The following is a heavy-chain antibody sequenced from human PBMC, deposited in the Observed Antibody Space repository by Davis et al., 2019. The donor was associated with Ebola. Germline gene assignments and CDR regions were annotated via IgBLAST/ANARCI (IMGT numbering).Heavy chain of an antibody. CDR2: ISWNSNSI. CDR3: AKDIRLGEHYNYGMDV. Sequence: PGGSLRLSCAASGFTFDDYAMHWIRQAPGKGLEWVSSISWNSNSIGYVNSVKGRFSISRDNAKNSLYLQMNNLGPEDTALYYCAKDIRLGEHYNYGMDVWGQGTRVTVSS. J-gene: IGHJ6*02. CDR1: GFTFDDYA. V-gene: IGHV3-9*01. D-gene: IGHD1/OR15-1a*01.